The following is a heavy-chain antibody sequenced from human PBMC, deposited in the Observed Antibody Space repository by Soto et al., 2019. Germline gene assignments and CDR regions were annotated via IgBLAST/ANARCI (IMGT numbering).Heavy chain of an antibody. Sequence: PSETLSLTCSVSGDSISSYSWTWIRQPPGKGPEWIGYMYYSGSFNHNPSLKSRVTISVGTSKNQCSLQMNSVTAADTAVYYCATLDSSGYFPDSWGQGILVTVSS. D-gene: IGHD3-22*01. V-gene: IGHV4-59*08. CDR3: ATLDSSGYFPDS. CDR2: MYYSGSF. CDR1: GDSISSYS. J-gene: IGHJ4*02.